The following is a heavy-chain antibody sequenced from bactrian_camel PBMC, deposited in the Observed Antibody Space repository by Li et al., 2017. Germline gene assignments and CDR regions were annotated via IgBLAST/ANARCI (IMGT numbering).Heavy chain of an antibody. CDR2: RDSDGRV. CDR3: ARDPYDKLLNYGLGEGPSFGY. J-gene: IGHJ6*01. Sequence: HVQLVESGGGSVQSGGSLRLSCVASGYDAAISTCMGWFRQTPGKEREAIAARDSDGRVDYADSVKGRFTISRDNAKNTLYLQLDSLKTEDTAMYYCARDPYDKLLNYGLGEGPSFGYWGQGTQVTVS. V-gene: IGHV3S53*01. CDR1: GYDAAISTC. D-gene: IGHD5*01.